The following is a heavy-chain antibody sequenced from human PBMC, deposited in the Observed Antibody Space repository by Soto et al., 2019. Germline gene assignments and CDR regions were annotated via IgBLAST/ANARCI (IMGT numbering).Heavy chain of an antibody. J-gene: IGHJ5*02. D-gene: IGHD6-13*01. CDR2: TYYGSKWYN. CDR1: GGSVSSNSAA. V-gene: IGHV6-1*01. CDR3: ARESLGIAAAVNWFDP. Sequence: SQTLSLTCAISGGSVSSNSAAWNWIRQSPSRGLEWLGRTYYGSKWYNDYAVSVKSRITINPDTSKNQFSLQLNSVTPEDTAVYYCARESLGIAAAVNWFDPWGQGTLVTVSS.